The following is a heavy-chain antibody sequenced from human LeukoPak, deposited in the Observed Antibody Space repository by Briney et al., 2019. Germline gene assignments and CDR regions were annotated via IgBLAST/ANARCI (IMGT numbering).Heavy chain of an antibody. CDR2: INPNSGGT. CDR3: ARDLNGYDFRYYYYGMDV. V-gene: IGHV1-2*02. Sequence: GASVKVSCKASGYTFTGYYMHWVRQAPGQGLEWMGWINPNSGGTNYAQKFQGRVTMTRDTSISTAYMELSRLRSDNTAVYYCARDLNGYDFRYYYYGMDVWGQGTTVTVSS. D-gene: IGHD5-12*01. CDR1: GYTFTGYY. J-gene: IGHJ6*02.